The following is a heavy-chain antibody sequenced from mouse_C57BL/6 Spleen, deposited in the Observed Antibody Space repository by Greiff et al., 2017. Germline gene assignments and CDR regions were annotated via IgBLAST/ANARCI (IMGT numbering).Heavy chain of an antibody. Sequence: VQLQQSGPELVKPGASVKISCKASGYAFSSSWMNWVKQRPGKGLEWIGRIYPGDGDTNYNGKFKGKATLTADKSSSTAYMQLSSLTSEDSAVYFCARLPYGYDGGLAYWGQGTLVTVSA. CDR3: ARLPYGYDGGLAY. CDR2: IYPGDGDT. V-gene: IGHV1-82*01. D-gene: IGHD2-2*01. J-gene: IGHJ3*01. CDR1: GYAFSSSW.